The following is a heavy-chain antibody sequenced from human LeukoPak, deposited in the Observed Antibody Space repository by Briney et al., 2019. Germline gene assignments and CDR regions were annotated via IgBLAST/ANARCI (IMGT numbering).Heavy chain of an antibody. V-gene: IGHV3-23*01. D-gene: IGHD6-19*01. CDR1: GFTFSSYA. J-gene: IGHJ4*02. CDR2: INNSGGST. CDR3: AKGVTSGWRTFDY. Sequence: PGGSLRLSCAASGFTFSSYAMSWVRQAPGKGLEWVSVINNSGGSTHYVDSVKGRFTISRDNSKSTLYLQMNSLRAEDTAVYYCAKGVTSGWRTFDYWGQGTLVTVSS.